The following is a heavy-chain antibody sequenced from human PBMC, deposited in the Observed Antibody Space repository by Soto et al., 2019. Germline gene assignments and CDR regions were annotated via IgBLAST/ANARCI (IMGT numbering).Heavy chain of an antibody. D-gene: IGHD3-9*01. CDR3: ARDRYYDILTGYPDYYYYYGMDV. CDR2: IIPIFGTA. J-gene: IGHJ6*02. CDR1: GGTFSSYA. V-gene: IGHV1-69*13. Sequence: ASVKVSCKASGGTFSSYAISWVRQAPGQGLEWMGGIIPIFGTANYAQKFQGRVTITADESTSTAYMELSSLRSEDTAVYYCARDRYYDILTGYPDYYYYYGMDVWGQGTTVTVSS.